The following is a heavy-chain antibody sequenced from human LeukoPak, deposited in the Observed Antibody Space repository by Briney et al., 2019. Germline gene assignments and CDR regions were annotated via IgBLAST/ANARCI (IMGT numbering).Heavy chain of an antibody. J-gene: IGHJ3*02. CDR1: GVSISSGNW. D-gene: IGHD3-22*01. CDR3: ARAVTRIGLIVMVTDAFDI. CDR2: IFHIGNT. V-gene: IGHV4-4*02. Sequence: SETLSLTCAISGVSISSGNWWSWVRQPPGKGPEWIGEIFHIGNTNYNPSLKSRVIVSLDKSKNQFSLRLSSVTAADTALYYCARAVTRIGLIVMVTDAFDIWGQGTVVTVSS.